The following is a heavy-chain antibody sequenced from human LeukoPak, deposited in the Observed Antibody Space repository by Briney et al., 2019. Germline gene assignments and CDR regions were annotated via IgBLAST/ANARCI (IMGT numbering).Heavy chain of an antibody. J-gene: IGHJ5*02. CDR1: GGTFSSYA. D-gene: IGHD3-10*01. CDR2: MNPIKGST. V-gene: IGHV1-8*02. Sequence: ASVKVSCKASGGTFSSYAISWVRQAPGLGLEWMGWMNPIKGSTGYAQKFRGRVTMTRDTSISTAYMELRSLTSEDTAVYYCVRDGEGVAISVNFWFAPWGQGTQVTISS. CDR3: VRDGEGVAISVNFWFAP.